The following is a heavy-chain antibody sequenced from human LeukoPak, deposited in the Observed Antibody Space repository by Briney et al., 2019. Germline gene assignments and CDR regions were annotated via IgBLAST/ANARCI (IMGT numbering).Heavy chain of an antibody. Sequence: GGSLRLSCAASGFTFSSYWMHWVRQAPGKGLVWVSRINSDGSSTSYADSVKGRFTISRDNAKNALYLQMNSLRAEDTAVYYCARVGLCSSGWYSDDWFDPWGQGTLVTVSS. J-gene: IGHJ5*02. CDR1: GFTFSSYW. CDR2: INSDGSST. CDR3: ARVGLCSSGWYSDDWFDP. V-gene: IGHV3-74*01. D-gene: IGHD6-19*01.